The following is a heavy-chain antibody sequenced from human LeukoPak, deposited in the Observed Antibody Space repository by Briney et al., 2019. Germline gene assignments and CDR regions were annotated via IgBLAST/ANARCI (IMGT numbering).Heavy chain of an antibody. D-gene: IGHD1-7*01. V-gene: IGHV4-59*02. Sequence: SETLSLTCTVSGVSVSNYYRSWIRQPPGKGLEWIGYTYYSGSAKYNPSLQGRVTISIDTSKNEFSLKLTSVTAADTAVYFCARAGNYVDWGRGTLVTVSS. CDR1: GVSVSNYY. CDR3: ARAGNYVD. J-gene: IGHJ4*02. CDR2: TYYSGSA.